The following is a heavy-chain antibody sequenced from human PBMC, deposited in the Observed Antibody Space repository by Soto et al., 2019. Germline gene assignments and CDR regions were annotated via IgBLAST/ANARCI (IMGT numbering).Heavy chain of an antibody. CDR3: ARITVKSIAAAYYFDY. J-gene: IGHJ4*02. CDR2: IDHSDSYT. CDR1: GYSFTSYW. D-gene: IGHD4-4*01. V-gene: IGHV5-10-1*01. Sequence: GESLKISCKGSGYSFTSYWISWVRQMPGKGLEWMGRIDHSDSYTNYSPSFQGHVTISADKSISTAYLQWSSLKASDTAMYYCARITVKSIAAAYYFDYWGQGTLVTVSS.